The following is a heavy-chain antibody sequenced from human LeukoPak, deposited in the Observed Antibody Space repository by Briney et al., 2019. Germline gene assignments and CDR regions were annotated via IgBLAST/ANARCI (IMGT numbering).Heavy chain of an antibody. CDR1: GFTFSSYA. Sequence: GGSLILSCAASGFTFSSYAMSWVRQAPGKGLEWVSAISGSGGSTYYADSVKGRFTISRDNSKNTLYLQMNSLRAEDTAVYYCAKPSFVSWWLPRFDYWGQGTLVTVSS. J-gene: IGHJ4*02. CDR2: ISGSGGST. D-gene: IGHD2-8*02. CDR3: AKPSFVSWWLPRFDY. V-gene: IGHV3-23*01.